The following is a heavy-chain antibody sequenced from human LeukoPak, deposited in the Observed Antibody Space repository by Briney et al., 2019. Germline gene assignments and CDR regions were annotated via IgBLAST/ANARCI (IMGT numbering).Heavy chain of an antibody. V-gene: IGHV4-34*01. J-gene: IGHJ1*01. D-gene: IGHD6-13*01. Sequence: SETLSLTCAVYGGSFSGYYWGWIRQPPGKGLEWIGEINHSGSTNYNPSLKSRVTISVDTSKNQLSLKLSSVTAADTAVYYCARPLGSSSPFEYFQHWGQGTLVTVSS. CDR1: GGSFSGYY. CDR2: INHSGST. CDR3: ARPLGSSSPFEYFQH.